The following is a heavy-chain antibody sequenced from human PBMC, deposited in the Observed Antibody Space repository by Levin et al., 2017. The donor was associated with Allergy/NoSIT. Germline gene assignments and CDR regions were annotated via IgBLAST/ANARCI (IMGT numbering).Heavy chain of an antibody. J-gene: IGHJ4*02. CDR1: GGSISSYY. D-gene: IGHD2-15*01. V-gene: IGHV4-59*08. CDR3: ARHKLGYCSGGSCPYYFDY. CDR2: IYDSGDT. Sequence: SETLSLTCTVSGGSISSYYWSWIRRAPGKGLEWIGYIYDSGDTNYEPSLQSRVTLSVDTSNNQFSLKLSSVTAADTAVYYCARHKLGYCSGGSCPYYFDYWGQGILVTVS.